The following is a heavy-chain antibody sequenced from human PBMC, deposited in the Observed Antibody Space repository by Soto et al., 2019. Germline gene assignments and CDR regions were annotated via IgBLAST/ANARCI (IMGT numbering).Heavy chain of an antibody. V-gene: IGHV3-23*01. CDR3: AKAGGGYSSSWYTA. CDR2: TSGSGGST. D-gene: IGHD6-13*01. Sequence: PGGSLRLSCAASGFTFSSYAMSWVRQAPGKGLEWVSATSGSGGSTYYADSVKGRFTISRDNSKNTLYLQMNSLRAEDTAVYYCAKAGGGYSSSWYTAWGQGTLVTVSS. J-gene: IGHJ5*02. CDR1: GFTFSSYA.